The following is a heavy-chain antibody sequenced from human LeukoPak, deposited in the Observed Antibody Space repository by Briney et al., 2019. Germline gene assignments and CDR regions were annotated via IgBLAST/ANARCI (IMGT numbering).Heavy chain of an antibody. J-gene: IGHJ4*02. D-gene: IGHD1-26*01. CDR2: IYYNGSP. V-gene: IGHV4-59*08. CDR3: ARWRQSGTYYAPPYFDY. CDR1: GDSISSYY. Sequence: SETLTLTCTVSGDSISSYYGSWIRQPPGKGLEWIGYIYYNGSPNYNPSLKSRVTISVDTSKNQFSLKLTSVTAADTAVYYCARWRQSGTYYAPPYFDYWGQGTLVTVSS.